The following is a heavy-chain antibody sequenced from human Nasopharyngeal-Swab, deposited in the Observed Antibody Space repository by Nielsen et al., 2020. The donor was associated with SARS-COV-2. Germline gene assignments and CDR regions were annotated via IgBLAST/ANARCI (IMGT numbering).Heavy chain of an antibody. V-gene: IGHV4-30-2*01. CDR2: IYHSGST. J-gene: IGHJ5*02. D-gene: IGHD3-10*01. CDR3: ARVRVRGGYWFDP. CDR1: GGSVSSGSYY. Sequence: SETLSLTCTVSGGSVSSGSYYWSWIRQPPGKGLEWIGYIYHSGSTYYNPSLKSRVTISVDRSKNQFSLKLSSVTAADTAVYYCARVRVRGGYWFDPWGQGTLVTVSP.